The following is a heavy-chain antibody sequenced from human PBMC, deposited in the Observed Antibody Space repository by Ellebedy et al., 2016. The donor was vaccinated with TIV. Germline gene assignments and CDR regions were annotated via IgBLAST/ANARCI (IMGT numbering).Heavy chain of an antibody. CDR1: GFTFSSYA. D-gene: IGHD5-24*01. Sequence: GGSLRLSCAASGFTFSSYAMHWVRQAPGKGLEWVAVISYDGSNKYYADSVKGRFTISRDNSKNTLYLQMNSLRAEDTAVYSCARSRWLQPDYDYWGQGTLVTVSS. CDR2: ISYDGSNK. J-gene: IGHJ4*02. CDR3: ARSRWLQPDYDY. V-gene: IGHV3-30-3*01.